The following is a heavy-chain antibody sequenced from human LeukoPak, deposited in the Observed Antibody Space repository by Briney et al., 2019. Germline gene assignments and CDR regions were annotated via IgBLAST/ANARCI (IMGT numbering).Heavy chain of an antibody. Sequence: ASVKVSCKASGYTFTGYYMHWVRQAPGQGLEWMGWINPNSGGTNYAQNFQGRVTMTRDTSISTVYMELSSLRSEDTAVYYCARVVPSAILDYWGQGTLVTVSS. J-gene: IGHJ4*02. D-gene: IGHD2-2*02. V-gene: IGHV1-2*02. CDR1: GYTFTGYY. CDR3: ARVVPSAILDY. CDR2: INPNSGGT.